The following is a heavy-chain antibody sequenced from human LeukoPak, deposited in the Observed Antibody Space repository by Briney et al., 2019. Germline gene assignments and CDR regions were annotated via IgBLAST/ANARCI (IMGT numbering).Heavy chain of an antibody. V-gene: IGHV3-74*01. CDR1: GFTFSSYW. CDR2: INSDGSST. J-gene: IGHJ4*02. CDR3: ARGGHPATMIVVVPWDYFDY. Sequence: GGSLRLSCAASGFTFSSYWMHWVRQAPGKGLVWVSRINSDGSSTSYADSVKGRFTISRDNAKNSLYLQMNSLRAEDTAVYYCARGGHPATMIVVVPWDYFDYWGQGTLVTVSS. D-gene: IGHD3-22*01.